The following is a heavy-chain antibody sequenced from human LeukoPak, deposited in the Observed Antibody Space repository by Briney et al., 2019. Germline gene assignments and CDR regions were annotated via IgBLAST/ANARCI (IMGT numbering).Heavy chain of an antibody. CDR3: TKGTSASGSYSIGY. D-gene: IGHD3-10*01. J-gene: IGHJ4*02. CDR1: GGSFSSSDCY. Sequence: SETLSLTCTVSGGSFSSSDCYWSWIRQPPGKGLEWFVYIFYSGSTNYNSFLERRVTITSNTSSSLYSLKVTSVTAEATVVYCCTKGTSASGSYSIGYWGQGTLVTVSS. V-gene: IGHV4-30-4*01. CDR2: IFYSGST.